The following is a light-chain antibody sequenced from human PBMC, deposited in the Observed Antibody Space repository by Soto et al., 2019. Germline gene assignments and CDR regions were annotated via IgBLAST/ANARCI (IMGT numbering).Light chain of an antibody. CDR2: GNS. CDR1: SSNIGAGYD. J-gene: IGLJ3*02. CDR3: QSYDSSLTSWV. Sequence: QSVLTQPPSVSGAPGQRVTISCTESSSNIGAGYDVHWYQQLPGTAPKLLIYGNSNRPSGVPDRFSGSKSGTSASLAITGLQAEDEADHYCQSYDSSLTSWVFGGGTKLTVL. V-gene: IGLV1-40*01.